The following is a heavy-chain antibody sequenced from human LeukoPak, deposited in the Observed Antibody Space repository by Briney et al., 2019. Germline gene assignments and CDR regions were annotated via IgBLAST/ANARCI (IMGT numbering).Heavy chain of an antibody. CDR3: ARSRFYFDY. V-gene: IGHV3-48*04. CDR2: ISSSSSTI. Sequence: PGGSLRLSCAASGFTFSSYSMNWVRQAPGKGLEWVSYISSSSSTIYYADSVKGRFTISRDNAKNSLCLQLNSLRAEDTAVYYCARSRFYFDYWGQGTLVTVSS. CDR1: GFTFSSYS. J-gene: IGHJ4*02.